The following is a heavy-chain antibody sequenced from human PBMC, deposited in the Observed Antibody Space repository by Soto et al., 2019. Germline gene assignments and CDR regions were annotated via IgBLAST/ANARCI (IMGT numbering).Heavy chain of an antibody. CDR2: IYYSGST. D-gene: IGHD3-10*01. CDR1: GGSISSYY. J-gene: IGHJ6*03. V-gene: IGHV4-59*01. CDR3: ARVGITMVRGVMERGPDYYYYYMDV. Sequence: SETLSLTCTVSGGSISSYYWSWIRQPPGKGLEWIGYIYYSGSTNYNPSLKSRVTISVDTSKNQFSLKLSSVTAADTAVYYCARVGITMVRGVMERGPDYYYYYMDVWGKGTTVTVSS.